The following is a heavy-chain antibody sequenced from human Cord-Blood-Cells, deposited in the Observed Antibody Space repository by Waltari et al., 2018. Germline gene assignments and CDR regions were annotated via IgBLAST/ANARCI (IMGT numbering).Heavy chain of an antibody. CDR2: ISGSGGST. Sequence: EVQLLESGGGLVQPGGSLRLSCAASGFTFSRYAMSWVRQAPGKGLEWVSAISGSGGSTYYADSVKGRFTISRDNAKNTLYLQMNSLRAADTAVYYCAKVVIITVARAPFDYWGQGTLVTVSS. J-gene: IGHJ4*02. D-gene: IGHD3-9*01. CDR3: AKVVIITVARAPFDY. V-gene: IGHV3-23*01. CDR1: GFTFSRYA.